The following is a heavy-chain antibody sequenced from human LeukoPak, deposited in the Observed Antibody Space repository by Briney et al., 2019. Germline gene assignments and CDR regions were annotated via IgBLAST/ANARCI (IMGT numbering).Heavy chain of an antibody. CDR2: IWYDGSNK. D-gene: IGHD6-6*01. Sequence: GGSLRLTCAASGFTFSSYGMHWVRQAPGKGLEWVAVIWYDGSNKYYADSVKGRFTISRDNSKHTLYQQMNSLRAEDTAVYYCARDKYSSSSYYFDYWGQGTLVTVSS. V-gene: IGHV3-33*01. CDR3: ARDKYSSSSYYFDY. J-gene: IGHJ4*02. CDR1: GFTFSSYG.